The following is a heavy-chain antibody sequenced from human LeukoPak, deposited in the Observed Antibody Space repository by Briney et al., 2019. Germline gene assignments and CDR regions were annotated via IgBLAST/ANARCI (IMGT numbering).Heavy chain of an antibody. V-gene: IGHV4-39*07. CDR1: GGSISSSSYY. CDR3: ARDRELGY. J-gene: IGHJ4*02. Sequence: SETLSLTCTVSGGSISSSSYYWGWIRQPPGKGLEWIGSIYYSGSTYYNPSLKSRVTISVDTSKNQFSLKLSSVTAADTAVYYCARDRELGYWGQGTLVIVSS. CDR2: IYYSGST. D-gene: IGHD1-1*01.